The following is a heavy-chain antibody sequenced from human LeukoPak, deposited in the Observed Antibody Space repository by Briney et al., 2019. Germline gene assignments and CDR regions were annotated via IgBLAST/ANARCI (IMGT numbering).Heavy chain of an antibody. CDR2: IYCSGST. D-gene: IGHD3-3*01. J-gene: IGHJ5*02. V-gene: IGHV4-59*01. CDR1: GGSISSYY. Sequence: SETLSLTCTVSGGSISSYYWSWIRQPPGKGLEWIGYIYCSGSTNYNPSLKSRVTISVDTSKNQFSLKLSSVTAADTAVYYCARVDEYYDFWSGYYERWFDPWGQGTLVTVSS. CDR3: ARVDEYYDFWSGYYERWFDP.